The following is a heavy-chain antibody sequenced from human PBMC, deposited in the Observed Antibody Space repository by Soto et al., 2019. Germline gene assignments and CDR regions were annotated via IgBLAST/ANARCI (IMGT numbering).Heavy chain of an antibody. J-gene: IGHJ5*02. CDR2: ISYDGSNK. V-gene: IGHV3-30-3*01. D-gene: IGHD3-22*01. Sequence: GVSLRLSCAASGFTFGSYAMHWVRQAPGKGLEWVAVISYDGSNKYYADSVKGRFTISRDNSKNTLYLQMNSLRAEDTAVYYCARPYYDSSGYNWFDPWGQGTLVTVSS. CDR1: GFTFGSYA. CDR3: ARPYYDSSGYNWFDP.